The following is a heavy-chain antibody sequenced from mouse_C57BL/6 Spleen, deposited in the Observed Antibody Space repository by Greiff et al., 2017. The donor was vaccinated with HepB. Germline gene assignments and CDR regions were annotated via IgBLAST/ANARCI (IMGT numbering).Heavy chain of an antibody. CDR1: GYTFTSYW. D-gene: IGHD3-2*02. CDR3: ARSGAAQAGAMDY. V-gene: IGHV1-53*01. CDR2: INPSNGGT. J-gene: IGHJ4*01. Sequence: QVQLQQSGTELVKPGASVKLSCKASGYTFTSYWMHWVKQRPGQGLEWIGNINPSNGGTNYNEKFKSKATLTVDKSSSTAYMQLSSLTSEDSAVYYCARSGAAQAGAMDYWGQGTSVTVSS.